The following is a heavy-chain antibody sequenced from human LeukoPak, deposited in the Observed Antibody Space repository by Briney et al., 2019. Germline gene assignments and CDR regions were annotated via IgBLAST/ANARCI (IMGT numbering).Heavy chain of an antibody. CDR1: GGSISSGGYY. Sequence: SETLSLTCTVSGGSISSGGYYWSWIRQPPGKGLEWIGYIYHSGSTYYNPSLKSRVTISVDRSKNQFSLKLSSVTAADTAVYYCARDGDHDYGGNSAWYFDLWGRGTLVTVSS. CDR3: ARDGDHDYGGNSAWYFDL. V-gene: IGHV4-30-2*01. CDR2: IYHSGST. J-gene: IGHJ2*01. D-gene: IGHD4-23*01.